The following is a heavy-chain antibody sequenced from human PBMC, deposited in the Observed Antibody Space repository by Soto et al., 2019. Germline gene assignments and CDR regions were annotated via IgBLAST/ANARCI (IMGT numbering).Heavy chain of an antibody. CDR2: ISAYNGNT. CDR1: GYTFTSYG. J-gene: IGHJ6*03. D-gene: IGHD3-9*01. V-gene: IGHV1-18*01. Sequence: GASVKVSCKASGYTFTSYGISWVRQAPGQGLEWMGWISAYNGNTNYAQKLQGRVTMATDTSTSTAYMELRSLRSDDTAVYYCARDSKSLPPYYDSLTGYDDYMDVWGKGTTVTVSS. CDR3: ARDSKSLPPYYDSLTGYDDYMDV.